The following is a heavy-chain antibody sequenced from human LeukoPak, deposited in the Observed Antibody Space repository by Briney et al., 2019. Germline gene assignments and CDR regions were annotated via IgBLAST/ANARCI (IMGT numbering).Heavy chain of an antibody. Sequence: ASVKVSCKASGGTFSSCAISWVRQAPGQGLEWMGGIIPIFGTANYAQKFQGRVTITADESTSTAYMKLSSLRSEDTAVYYCAKCDFDWLLYKSADYFDYWGQGTLVTVSS. CDR2: IIPIFGTA. CDR3: AKCDFDWLLYKSADYFDY. V-gene: IGHV1-69*13. J-gene: IGHJ4*02. CDR1: GGTFSSCA. D-gene: IGHD3-9*01.